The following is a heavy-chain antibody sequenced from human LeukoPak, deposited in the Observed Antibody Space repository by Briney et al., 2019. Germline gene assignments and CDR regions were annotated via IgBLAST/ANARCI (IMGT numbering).Heavy chain of an antibody. D-gene: IGHD2-15*01. CDR1: GGSFSGYY. CDR3: AREGYCSGGSCYRAPIDY. V-gene: IGHV4-59*01. Sequence: PSETLSLTCAVYGGSFSGYYWSWIRQPPGKGLEWIGYIYYSGSTNYNPSLKSRVTISVDTSKNQFSLKLSSVTAADTAVYYCAREGYCSGGSCYRAPIDYWGQGTLVTVSS. J-gene: IGHJ4*02. CDR2: IYYSGST.